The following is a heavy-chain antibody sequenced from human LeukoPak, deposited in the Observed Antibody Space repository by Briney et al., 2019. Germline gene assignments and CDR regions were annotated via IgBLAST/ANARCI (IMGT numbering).Heavy chain of an antibody. CDR2: INPNSGGT. D-gene: IGHD3-3*01. Sequence: ASVKVSCKASGYTFTGYYMHWVRRAPGQGLEWMGWINPNSGGTNYAQKFQGRVTMTRDTSISTAYMELSRLRSDDTAVYYCAWGLTIFGVPYLYWGQGTLVTVSS. V-gene: IGHV1-2*02. J-gene: IGHJ4*02. CDR3: AWGLTIFGVPYLY. CDR1: GYTFTGYY.